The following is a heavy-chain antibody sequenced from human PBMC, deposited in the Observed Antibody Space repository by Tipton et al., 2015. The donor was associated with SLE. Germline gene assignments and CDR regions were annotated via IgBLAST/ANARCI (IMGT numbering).Heavy chain of an antibody. CDR2: FYYSGTT. J-gene: IGHJ6*02. Sequence: TLSLTCTVSGGSISSHSSFWGWVRQPPGKGLEWIGIFYYSGTTYYNPSLKSRVTMSVDTSKTQFSLKLGSLTAADTAVYYCARVVTVGAAHYYDIDVWGQGTRVTVSS. V-gene: IGHV4-39*07. D-gene: IGHD2-21*02. CDR3: ARVVTVGAAHYYDIDV. CDR1: GGSISSHSSF.